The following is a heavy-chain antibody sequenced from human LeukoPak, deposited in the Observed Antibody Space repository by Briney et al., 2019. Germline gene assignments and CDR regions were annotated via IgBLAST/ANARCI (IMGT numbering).Heavy chain of an antibody. V-gene: IGHV3-33*01. Sequence: GGSLRLSCAASGFTFSSYGMHWVRQAPGKGLEWVAVIWYDRSNKYYADSVKGRFTISRDNSKNTLYLQMNSLRAEDTAVYYCARDRQYYDILTGYKPRYYGMDVWGQGTTVTVSS. CDR1: GFTFSSYG. CDR3: ARDRQYYDILTGYKPRYYGMDV. J-gene: IGHJ6*02. D-gene: IGHD3-9*01. CDR2: IWYDRSNK.